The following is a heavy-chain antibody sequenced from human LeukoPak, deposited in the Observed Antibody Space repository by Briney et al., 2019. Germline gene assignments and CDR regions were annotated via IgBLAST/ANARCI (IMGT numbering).Heavy chain of an antibody. Sequence: SETLSLTCAVYGGSFSGYYWSWIRQPPGKGLEWIGEINHSGSTNYNPSLKSRGTISVDTSKNQFSLKVNSVTAADTAVYYCARASGYYYGDFDYWGQGTRVTVSS. CDR3: ARASGYYYGDFDY. D-gene: IGHD3-22*01. J-gene: IGHJ4*02. V-gene: IGHV4-34*01. CDR1: GGSFSGYY. CDR2: INHSGST.